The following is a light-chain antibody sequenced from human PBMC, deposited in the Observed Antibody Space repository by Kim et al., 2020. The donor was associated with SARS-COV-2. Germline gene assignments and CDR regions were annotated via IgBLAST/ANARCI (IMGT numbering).Light chain of an antibody. CDR2: EVS. Sequence: GQSVTIACTGTSSAVGGYNYVSWYQQHPGKAPKLMIFEVSKRPSGVPDRFSGTKSGNTAYLTVSGLQAEDEADYYCSSYAGSNNVVFGGGTQLTVL. CDR3: SSYAGSNNVV. V-gene: IGLV2-8*01. CDR1: SSAVGGYNY. J-gene: IGLJ2*01.